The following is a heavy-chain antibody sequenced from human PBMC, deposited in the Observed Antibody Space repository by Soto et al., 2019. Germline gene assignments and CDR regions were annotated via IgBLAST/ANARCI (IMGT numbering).Heavy chain of an antibody. Sequence: PSETLSLTCTVSGGSISSGGYYWSWIRQHPGKGLEWIGYIYYSGSTYYNPSLKSRVTISVDTSKNQFSLKLSSVTAADTAVYYCARDYCSSTSCYAPYYYGMDVWGQGTTVTVSS. CDR3: ARDYCSSTSCYAPYYYGMDV. D-gene: IGHD2-2*01. V-gene: IGHV4-31*03. CDR1: GGSISSGGYY. J-gene: IGHJ6*02. CDR2: IYYSGST.